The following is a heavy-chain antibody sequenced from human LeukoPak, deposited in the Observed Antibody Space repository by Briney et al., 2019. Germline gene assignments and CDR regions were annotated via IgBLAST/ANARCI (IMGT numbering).Heavy chain of an antibody. J-gene: IGHJ5*02. CDR1: GDSISSRNYY. Sequence: PSETLSLTCTVSGDSISSRNYYWGWVRQPPGKGLEWIGNIYYSGTTFYNPSLKSRVTISVDTSKNQFSLKLSSVTAADTAVYYCAGQGVVVPAAIMSDWFDPWGQGTLVTVSS. D-gene: IGHD2-2*01. V-gene: IGHV4-39*07. CDR3: AGQGVVVPAAIMSDWFDP. CDR2: IYYSGTT.